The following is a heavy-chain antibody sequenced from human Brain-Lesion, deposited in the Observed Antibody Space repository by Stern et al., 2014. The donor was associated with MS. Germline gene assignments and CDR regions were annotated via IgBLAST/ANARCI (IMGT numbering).Heavy chain of an antibody. J-gene: IGHJ6*02. CDR3: ARGRVVPGFQYYATDV. Sequence: VQLVESGPGLVKPSQTLSLSCTASGGSISSGGYYWSWIRQPAGQGLEWIGRIFNSGSPSYHPSPKSRATISIDSAKTPFPLRLNSRTAADSAVYYCARGRVVPGFQYYATDVWGQGTTVIVSS. D-gene: IGHD2-2*01. CDR1: GGSISSGGYY. V-gene: IGHV4-61*02. CDR2: IFNSGSP.